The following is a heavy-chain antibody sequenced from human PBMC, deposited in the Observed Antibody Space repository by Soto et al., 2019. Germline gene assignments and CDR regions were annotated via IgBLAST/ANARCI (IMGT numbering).Heavy chain of an antibody. CDR3: AKSVSSSSRYSSSYMDV. J-gene: IGHJ6*03. D-gene: IGHD6-6*01. CDR1: GFTFSSYA. CDR2: ISGSGGST. V-gene: IGHV3-23*01. Sequence: GGSLRLSCAASGFTFSSYAMSWVRQAPGKGLEWVSAISGSGGSTYYADSVKGRFTISRDNSKNTLYLQMNSLRAEDTAVYYCAKSVSSSSRYSSSYMDVWGKGTTVTVSS.